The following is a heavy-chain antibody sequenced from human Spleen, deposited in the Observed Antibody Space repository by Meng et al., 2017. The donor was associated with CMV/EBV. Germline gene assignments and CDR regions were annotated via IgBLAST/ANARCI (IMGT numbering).Heavy chain of an antibody. D-gene: IGHD1-14*01. CDR1: GFTFSSYG. CDR3: AKDQPRNTPIDY. CDR2: IWYDGSNK. J-gene: IGHJ4*02. V-gene: IGHV3-33*06. Sequence: GESLKISCAASGFTFSSYGMHWVRQAPGKGLEWVAVIWYDGSNKYYADSVKGRFTISRDNSKNTLYLQMNSLRAEDTAVYYCAKDQPRNTPIDYWGQGTLVTVSS.